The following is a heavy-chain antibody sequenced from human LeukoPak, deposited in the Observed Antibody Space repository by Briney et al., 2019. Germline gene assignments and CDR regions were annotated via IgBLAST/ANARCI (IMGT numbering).Heavy chain of an antibody. J-gene: IGHJ4*02. D-gene: IGHD6-19*01. V-gene: IGHV3-43*01. CDR1: GFTFDDYT. Sequence: GGSLRLSCAASGFTFDDYTMHWVRQAPGKGLEWVSLITWDGGRTYYADSVKGRFTISRDNTKDSLYLQMNNLRPEDTALYYCAKAPGLAVAGSFDYWGQGTLVTVSS. CDR2: ITWDGGRT. CDR3: AKAPGLAVAGSFDY.